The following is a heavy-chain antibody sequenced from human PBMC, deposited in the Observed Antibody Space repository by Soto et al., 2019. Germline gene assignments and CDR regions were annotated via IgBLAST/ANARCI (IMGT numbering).Heavy chain of an antibody. Sequence: SQTLSLTCAISGDSVSSNSAAWNWIRQSPSRGLEWLGRTYYRSKWYNDYAVSVKNRITINPDTSKNQFSLQLNSVTPEDTAVYYCARAVVYYYDSSGYEDYYGMDVWGQGTTVTVSS. D-gene: IGHD3-22*01. CDR3: ARAVVYYYDSSGYEDYYGMDV. J-gene: IGHJ6*02. V-gene: IGHV6-1*01. CDR2: TYYRSKWYN. CDR1: GDSVSSNSAA.